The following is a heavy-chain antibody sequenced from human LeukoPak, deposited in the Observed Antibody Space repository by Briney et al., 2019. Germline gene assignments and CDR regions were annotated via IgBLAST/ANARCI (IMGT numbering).Heavy chain of an antibody. V-gene: IGHV1-2*02. CDR2: INPNSGGT. J-gene: IGHJ3*02. Sequence: ASVKVSCKASGYTFTGYYMHWVRQAPGQGLEWMGWINPNSGGTNYAQKFQGRVTMTRDTSISTAYMELSRLRSDDTAVYYCARCRDFWSGSGSDAFDIWGQGTMVTVSS. CDR3: ARCRDFWSGSGSDAFDI. CDR1: GYTFTGYY. D-gene: IGHD3-3*01.